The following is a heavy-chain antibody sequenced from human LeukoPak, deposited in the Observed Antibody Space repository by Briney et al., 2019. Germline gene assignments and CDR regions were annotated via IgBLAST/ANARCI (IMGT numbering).Heavy chain of an antibody. V-gene: IGHV3-9*01. CDR2: ISWNSGSV. CDR1: GFTFDDYA. D-gene: IGHD2-15*01. J-gene: IGHJ4*02. Sequence: PGGSLRLSCAASGFTFDDYAMHWVRQAPGKGLEWVSGISWNSGSVGYADSVKGRFTISRDNAKNSLYLQMNSLRTEDTALYYCAKVDHCSPYPDYWGQGTLVTVSS. CDR3: AKVDHCSPYPDY.